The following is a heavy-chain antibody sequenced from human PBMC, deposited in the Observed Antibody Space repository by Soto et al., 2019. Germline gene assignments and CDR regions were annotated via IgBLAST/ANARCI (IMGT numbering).Heavy chain of an antibody. Sequence: QVQLVQSGAEVKKPGASVKVSCKASGYTFTSYYMHWVRQAPGQGLEWMGIINPSGGSTSYAQKFQGRVTMTRDTSTNRVYMELSSLRSEDTAVYYCARNALWFGEDYGMDVWGQGTTVTVSS. CDR2: INPSGGST. V-gene: IGHV1-46*01. J-gene: IGHJ6*02. D-gene: IGHD3-10*01. CDR3: ARNALWFGEDYGMDV. CDR1: GYTFTSYY.